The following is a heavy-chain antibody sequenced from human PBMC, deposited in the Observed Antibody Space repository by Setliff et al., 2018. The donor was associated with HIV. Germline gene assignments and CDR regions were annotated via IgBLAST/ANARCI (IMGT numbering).Heavy chain of an antibody. Sequence: SETLSLTCTVSGGSISRSSYFWTWIRQRPGQGLEWIGYIYYNGRVSYSEKTYYSPSLKSRVTISVDTSKNQFSLKLSSVTAADTAMYYCARESSGWYKGAFDMWGLGTMVTVSS. V-gene: IGHV4-39*07. D-gene: IGHD6-19*01. CDR1: GGSISRSSYF. CDR3: ARESSGWYKGAFDM. CDR2: GYIYYNGRVSYSEKT. J-gene: IGHJ3*02.